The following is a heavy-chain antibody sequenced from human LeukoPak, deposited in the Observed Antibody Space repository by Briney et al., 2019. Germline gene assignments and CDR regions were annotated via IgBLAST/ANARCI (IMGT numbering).Heavy chain of an antibody. CDR2: IYHGDSDT. V-gene: IGHV5-51*01. D-gene: IGHD1-1*01. J-gene: IGHJ5*02. CDR3: ARRATGTTKWFDP. CDR1: GYIFTNYW. Sequence: KPGESLKISCKGSGYIFTNYWIGWVRQMPGKGLEWMGIIYHGDSDTRYSPSFQGQVTMSADKSISTAYLKWSSLKASDTVMYYCARRATGTTKWFDPWGQGTLVTVSS.